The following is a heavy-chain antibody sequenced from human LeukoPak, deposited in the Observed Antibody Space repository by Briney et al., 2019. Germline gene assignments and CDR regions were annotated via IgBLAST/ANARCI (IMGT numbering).Heavy chain of an antibody. CDR3: ARGRRRITMVRGDPPYKRTYYFDY. V-gene: IGHV4-59*01. J-gene: IGHJ4*02. D-gene: IGHD3-10*01. Sequence: PSETLSLTCTVSGGSISSYYWSWIRQPPGKGLEWIGYIYYSGSTNYNPSLKSRVTISVDTSKNQFSLKLSSVTAADTAVYYCARGRRRITMVRGDPPYKRTYYFDYWGQGTLVTVSS. CDR1: GGSISSYY. CDR2: IYYSGST.